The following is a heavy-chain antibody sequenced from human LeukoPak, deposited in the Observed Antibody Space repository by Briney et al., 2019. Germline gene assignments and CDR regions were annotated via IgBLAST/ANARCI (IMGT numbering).Heavy chain of an antibody. CDR1: GYSISSGYY. V-gene: IGHV4-38-2*02. D-gene: IGHD6-13*01. J-gene: IGHJ4*02. Sequence: SETLSLTCTVSGYSISSGYYWGWIRQPPGKGLEWIGSIYHSGSIYYNPSLKSRVTISVDTSKNQFSLKLNSVTAADTAVYYCARHIKSGYSRSWSSFDYWGQGTLVTVSS. CDR3: ARHIKSGYSRSWSSFDY. CDR2: IYHSGSI.